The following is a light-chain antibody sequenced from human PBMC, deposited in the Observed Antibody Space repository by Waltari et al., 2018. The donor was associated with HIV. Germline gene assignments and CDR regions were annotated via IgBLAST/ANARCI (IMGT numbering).Light chain of an antibody. CDR1: QTISNNY. V-gene: IGKV3-20*01. CDR2: GAS. CDR3: QQYDVLVT. Sequence: ELVLTQSPGTLSLSPGDRVTLSCRASQTISNNYLAWFQKKPGQAPRLLIYGASSRATGIPDRFRGSGSGTDFTLTISRLEPEDFAVYYCQQYDVLVTFGGGTKVENK. J-gene: IGKJ4*01.